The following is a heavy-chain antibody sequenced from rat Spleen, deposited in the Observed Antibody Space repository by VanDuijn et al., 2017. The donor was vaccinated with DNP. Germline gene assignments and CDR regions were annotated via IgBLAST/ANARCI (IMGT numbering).Heavy chain of an antibody. V-gene: IGHV5-46*01. D-gene: IGHD1-2*01. CDR1: GFTFSIFP. Sequence: EVQLVESGGGLVQPGRSMKLSCSASGFTFSIFPMAWVRQAPGKGLEWVAYIGSPAYAPYYADSVKGRFTISRDNTKNTQYLQMDSLRSEDTATYYCARAKYSSHYWYFDFWGPGTMVTVSS. CDR3: ARAKYSSHYWYFDF. J-gene: IGHJ1*01. CDR2: IGSPAYAP.